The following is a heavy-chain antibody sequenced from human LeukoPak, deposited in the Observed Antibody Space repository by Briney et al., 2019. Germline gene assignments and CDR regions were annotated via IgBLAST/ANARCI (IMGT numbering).Heavy chain of an antibody. Sequence: GGSRRLSCAASGFTFSNYWMRWVRQAPGEGLVWVSRSSTDGSSSTYTDSVKGRFTISRDNAKNTLYLQMNSLRAEDTAIYYCGRGFALVPAGIPDYWGQGILVTVSS. CDR3: GRGFALVPAGIPDY. D-gene: IGHD2-2*01. CDR1: GFTFSNYW. V-gene: IGHV3-74*01. J-gene: IGHJ4*02. CDR2: SSTDGSSS.